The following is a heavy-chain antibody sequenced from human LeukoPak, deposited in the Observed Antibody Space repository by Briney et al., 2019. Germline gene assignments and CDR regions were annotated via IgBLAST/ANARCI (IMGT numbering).Heavy chain of an antibody. Sequence: GGSLRLSCAASGFTFSRYWMSWVRQAPRKGLEWVANIQQDGSEKYYVDSVKGRFTISRDNAKNSLYLQMNSLRAEDTAVYYCARDLYDILTGYYYDAFDIWGQGTMVTVSS. CDR1: GFTFSRYW. J-gene: IGHJ3*02. D-gene: IGHD3-9*01. V-gene: IGHV3-7*01. CDR3: ARDLYDILTGYYYDAFDI. CDR2: IQQDGSEK.